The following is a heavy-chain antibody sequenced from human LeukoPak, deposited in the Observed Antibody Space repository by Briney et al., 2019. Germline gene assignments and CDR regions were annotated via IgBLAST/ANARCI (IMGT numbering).Heavy chain of an antibody. CDR3: TTYFDTTGYFEDAYDT. CDR2: ISTDSRTI. D-gene: IGHD3-22*01. V-gene: IGHV3-48*01. Sequence: GGSQRLPCAPSGFPFSRYSMNWVRQAPGKGLEWVAYISTDSRTIYSGDSVKGRFTIYRDNDKTLLFLQMENLRVEDTAVYYCTTYFDTTGYFEDAYDTWGQGTLVIVSA. CDR1: GFPFSRYS. J-gene: IGHJ1*01.